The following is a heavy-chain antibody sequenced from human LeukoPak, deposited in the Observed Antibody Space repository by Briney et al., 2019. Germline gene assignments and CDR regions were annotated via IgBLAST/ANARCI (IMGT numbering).Heavy chain of an antibody. CDR3: ARAFVVVPAAKYYFDY. J-gene: IGHJ4*02. V-gene: IGHV4-34*01. CDR1: GGSFSGYY. CDR2: INHSGST. D-gene: IGHD2-2*01. Sequence: SETLSLTCAVYGGSFSGYYWSWIRQPPVKGLEWIGEINHSGSTNYNPSLKSRVTISVDTSKNQFSLKLSSVTAADTAVYYCARAFVVVPAAKYYFDYWGQGTLVTVSS.